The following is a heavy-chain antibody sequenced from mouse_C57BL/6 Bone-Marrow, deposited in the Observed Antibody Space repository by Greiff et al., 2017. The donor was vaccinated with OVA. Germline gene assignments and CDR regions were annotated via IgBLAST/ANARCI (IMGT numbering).Heavy chain of an antibody. D-gene: IGHD1-1*01. CDR3: TRKDYYYGSSY. CDR2: IFPGNNDT. Sequence: EVQLKESGTVLARPGASVKMSCKTSGYTFTSYWMHWVNQRPGQGLEWIGAIFPGNNDTSYNQKFNGKAKLTAFTSASPAYMELSSLTNEDSAVYYCTRKDYYYGSSYWGQGTTLTVSS. CDR1: GYTFTSYW. V-gene: IGHV1-5*01. J-gene: IGHJ2*01.